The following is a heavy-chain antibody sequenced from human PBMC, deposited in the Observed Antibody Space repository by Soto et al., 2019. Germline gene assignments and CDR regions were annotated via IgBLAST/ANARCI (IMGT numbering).Heavy chain of an antibody. CDR3: AKLLSSSWTPLDAFDI. D-gene: IGHD6-13*01. CDR1: GYTFTSYG. CDR2: ISAYNGNT. V-gene: IGHV1-18*01. Sequence: QVQLVQSGAEVKKPGASVKVSCKASGYTFTSYGISWVRQAPGQGPEWMGWISAYNGNTNYAQKLQGRVTMTTDTSTSTAYMELRSLRSDDTAVYYCAKLLSSSWTPLDAFDIWGQGTMVTVSS. J-gene: IGHJ3*02.